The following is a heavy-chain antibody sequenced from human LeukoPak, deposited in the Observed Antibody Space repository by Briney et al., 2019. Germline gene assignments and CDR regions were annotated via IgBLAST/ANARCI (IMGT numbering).Heavy chain of an antibody. J-gene: IGHJ4*02. D-gene: IGHD6-19*01. Sequence: PGGSLRLSCGTYGFTFSTYAMHLVRQAPGKGLEWEAFISDDGSNKYYADSVKGRFTISRDNSKKTLYLQMNSLRAEDTAVYYCARERIGVAGAENDYWGQGTLVTVSS. CDR2: ISDDGSNK. V-gene: IGHV3-30*03. CDR1: GFTFSTYA. CDR3: ARERIGVAGAENDY.